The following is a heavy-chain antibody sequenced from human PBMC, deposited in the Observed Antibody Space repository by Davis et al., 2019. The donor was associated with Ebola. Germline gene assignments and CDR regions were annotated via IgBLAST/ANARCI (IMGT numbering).Heavy chain of an antibody. CDR3: ARFDLYYYYYGMDV. CDR1: AYTFTSYD. J-gene: IGHJ6*02. Sequence: ASVKVSCKASAYTFTSYDINWVRQATGQGLEWMGWMNPNSGNTGYAQKFQGRVTMIRNTSISTAYMELSSMRSEDTAVYYCARFDLYYYYYGMDVWGQGTTVTVSS. D-gene: IGHD3-9*01. CDR2: MNPNSGNT. V-gene: IGHV1-8*01.